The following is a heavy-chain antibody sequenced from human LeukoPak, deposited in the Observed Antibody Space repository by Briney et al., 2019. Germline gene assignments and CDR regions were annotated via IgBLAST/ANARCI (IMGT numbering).Heavy chain of an antibody. CDR2: IKQDGSEK. J-gene: IGHJ4*02. D-gene: IGHD6-6*01. CDR3: VRDQGGSSSH. V-gene: IGHV3-7*01. Sequence: GGSLRLSCAASGFTFSSYEMNWVRQAPGKGLEWVANIKQDGSEKYYVDSVKGRFTIPRDNAKNSLYLQMNSLRADDTAVYYCVRDQGGSSSHWGQGTLVTVSS. CDR1: GFTFSSYE.